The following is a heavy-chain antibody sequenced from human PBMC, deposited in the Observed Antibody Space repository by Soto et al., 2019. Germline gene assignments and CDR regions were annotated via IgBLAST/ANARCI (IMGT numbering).Heavy chain of an antibody. Sequence: QVQLVQSGAEVKKPGASVKVSCKASGYTFTGYYMHWLRQAPGQGVEWMGWINPNSGGTNYAQKFQGWVTMTRDTSLSTAYMELSRLRSDETAVYYCARDLPVIVGDWGYYGMDVWGQGTTVTVSS. D-gene: IGHD1-26*01. CDR2: INPNSGGT. J-gene: IGHJ6*02. V-gene: IGHV1-2*04. CDR3: ARDLPVIVGDWGYYGMDV. CDR1: GYTFTGYY.